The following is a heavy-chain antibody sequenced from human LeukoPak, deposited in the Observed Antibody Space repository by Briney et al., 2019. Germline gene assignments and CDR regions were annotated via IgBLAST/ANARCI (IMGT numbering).Heavy chain of an antibody. CDR2: INHSGST. Sequence: SETLSLTCAVYGGSFSGYYWSWIRQPPGKGLEWIGKINHSGSTNYNPSLKSRVTISVDTSKNQSSLKLSSVTAADTAVYYCARGPEKTWSGYYSYFDYWGQGTLVTVSS. CDR3: ARGPEKTWSGYYSYFDY. CDR1: GGSFSGYY. V-gene: IGHV4-34*01. D-gene: IGHD3-3*01. J-gene: IGHJ4*02.